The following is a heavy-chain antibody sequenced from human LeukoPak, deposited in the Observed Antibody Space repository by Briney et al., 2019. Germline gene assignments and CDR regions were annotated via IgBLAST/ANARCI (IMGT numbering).Heavy chain of an antibody. J-gene: IGHJ4*02. CDR1: GYSISSGYY. CDR2: IYHSGST. D-gene: IGHD1-1*01. CDR3: AREELERPLDY. Sequence: SETLSLTCTVSGYSISSGYYWGWIRQPPGKGLEWIGSIYHSGSTYYNPSLKSRVTISVDTSKNQFSLKLSSVTAADTAVYYCAREELERPLDYWGQGTLVTVSS. V-gene: IGHV4-38-2*02.